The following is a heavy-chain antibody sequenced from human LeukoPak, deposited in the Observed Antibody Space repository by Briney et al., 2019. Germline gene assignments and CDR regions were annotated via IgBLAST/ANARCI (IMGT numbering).Heavy chain of an antibody. CDR1: GFTFSNYG. Sequence: GGSLRLSCVASGFTFSNYGMRWVRQAPGKGLGWVSVIRSSGAGTYYADSVKGRFTISRDNSKNTLYLQMYSLRAEDTATYYCAKALLDFWEPLASWGQGALVIVSS. D-gene: IGHD3-3*01. CDR2: IRSSGAGT. J-gene: IGHJ4*02. V-gene: IGHV3-23*01. CDR3: AKALLDFWEPLAS.